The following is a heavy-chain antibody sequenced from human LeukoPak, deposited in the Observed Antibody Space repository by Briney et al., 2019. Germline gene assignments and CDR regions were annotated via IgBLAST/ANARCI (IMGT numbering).Heavy chain of an antibody. V-gene: IGHV3-23*01. Sequence: GGSLRLSCAASGFTFSSYGMHWVRQAPGKGLEWVSAISGSGGSTYYADSVKGRFTISRDNSKNTLYLQMNSLRAEDTAVYYCAKAQLGIAAADHFDYWGQGTLVTVSS. D-gene: IGHD6-13*01. J-gene: IGHJ4*02. CDR1: GFTFSSYG. CDR2: ISGSGGST. CDR3: AKAQLGIAAADHFDY.